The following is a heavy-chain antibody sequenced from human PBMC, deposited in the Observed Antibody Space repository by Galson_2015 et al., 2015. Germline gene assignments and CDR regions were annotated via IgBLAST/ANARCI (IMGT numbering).Heavy chain of an antibody. V-gene: IGHV5-51*01. CDR1: GYTFGNHW. CDR2: IYPGDSHS. CDR3: ATLRGADPLGFDY. J-gene: IGHJ4*02. D-gene: IGHD3-16*01. Sequence: QSGAEVKKPGESLKISCTGSGYTFGNHWIGWVRQMPGKGLEWMGIIYPGDSHSKYSPSFQGLVTISADKPTSTAYLQWSSLKASDTAMYYCATLRGADPLGFDYWGQGTLVTVSS.